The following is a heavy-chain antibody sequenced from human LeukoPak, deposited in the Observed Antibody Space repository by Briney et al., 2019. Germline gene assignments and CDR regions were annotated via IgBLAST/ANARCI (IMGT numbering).Heavy chain of an antibody. D-gene: IGHD2-15*01. CDR2: IVVGSGNT. CDR3: AADWYYCSGGSCYTQRFDP. J-gene: IGHJ5*02. Sequence: SVKVSCKASGFTFTSSAMQWVRQARGQRLEWIGWIVVGSGNTNYAQKFQERVTITRDMSTSTAYMELSSLRFEDTAVYYCAADWYYCSGGSCYTQRFDPWGQGTLVTVSS. CDR1: GFTFTSSA. V-gene: IGHV1-58*02.